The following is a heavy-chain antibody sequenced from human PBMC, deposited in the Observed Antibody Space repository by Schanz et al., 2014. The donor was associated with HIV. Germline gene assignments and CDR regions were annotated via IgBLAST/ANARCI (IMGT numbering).Heavy chain of an antibody. CDR1: GLTFSNYA. V-gene: IGHV3-23*01. D-gene: IGHD7-27*01. Sequence: EVQLMDSGGGLVRPGGSLRLSCAASGLTFSNYAMSWVRQAPGKGLEWVSGISGGGGDTYYADSVKGRFTISRDNSKNTLYLQMNSLRAEDTAVYYCARPTGAQYFDLWGRGTLVTVSS. CDR2: ISGGGGDT. J-gene: IGHJ2*01. CDR3: ARPTGAQYFDL.